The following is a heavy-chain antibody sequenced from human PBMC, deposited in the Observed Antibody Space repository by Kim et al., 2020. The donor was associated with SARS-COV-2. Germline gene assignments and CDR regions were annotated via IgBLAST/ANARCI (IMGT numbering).Heavy chain of an antibody. CDR2: MNGEGSSP. CDR1: GFTLSSSW. J-gene: IGHJ4*02. V-gene: IGHV3-74*01. Sequence: GGSLRLSCTVSGFTLSSSWMHWVRQAPGKGLAWVSRMNGEGSSPPYADPVKGRFTISSDNAKNTLFLQMDSLRVDDTAVYYCARGPWGAARLWGQGTLVT. CDR3: ARGPWGAARL. D-gene: IGHD6-25*01.